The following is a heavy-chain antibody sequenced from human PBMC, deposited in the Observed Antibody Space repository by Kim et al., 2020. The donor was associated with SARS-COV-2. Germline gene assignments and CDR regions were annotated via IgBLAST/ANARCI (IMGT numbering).Heavy chain of an antibody. CDR3: ARVRMDYYYGMDV. CDR1: GGSISSYY. J-gene: IGHJ6*02. V-gene: IGHV4-59*01. Sequence: SETLSLTCTVSGGSISSYYWSWIRQPPGKGLERIGYIYYSGSTNYNPSLKSRVTISVDTSKNQFSLKLSSVTAADTAVYYCARVRMDYYYGMDVWGQGTTVTVSS. D-gene: IGHD2-8*01. CDR2: IYYSGST.